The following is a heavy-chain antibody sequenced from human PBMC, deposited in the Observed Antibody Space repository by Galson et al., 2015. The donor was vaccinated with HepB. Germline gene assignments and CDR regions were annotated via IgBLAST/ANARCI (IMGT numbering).Heavy chain of an antibody. V-gene: IGHV1-18*01. Sequence: SVKVSCKASGYTFSSYSITWVRQAPGQGLEWMGRISPHNGHTNYAQKFQGRVTMTTDASTSTAYMEVRSLRSDGTAVYYCARGGYVVAVGATQNNWFDPWGQGTVATVSS. CDR3: ARGGYVVAVGATQNNWFDP. CDR1: GYTFSSYS. CDR2: ISPHNGHT. D-gene: IGHD2-15*01. J-gene: IGHJ5*02.